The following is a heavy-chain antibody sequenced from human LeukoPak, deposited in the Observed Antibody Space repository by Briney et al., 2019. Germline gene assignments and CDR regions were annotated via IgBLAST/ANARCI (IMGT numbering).Heavy chain of an antibody. CDR2: TSYDGSNK. J-gene: IGHJ4*02. CDR1: GFTFSSYG. CDR3: AKDHEFYFDY. V-gene: IGHV3-30*18. Sequence: PGRSLRLSCAASGFTFSSYGMHWVRQAPGKGLEWVAVTSYDGSNKYYADSVKGRFTISRDNSKNTLYLQMNSLRAEDTAVYYCAKDHEFYFDYWGQGTLVTVSS.